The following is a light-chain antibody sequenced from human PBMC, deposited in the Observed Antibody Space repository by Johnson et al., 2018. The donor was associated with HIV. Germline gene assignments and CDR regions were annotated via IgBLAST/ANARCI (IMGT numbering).Light chain of an antibody. Sequence: QSVLTQPPSVSAAPGQKVTISCSGSSSNIGNNYVSWCQRLPGTAPKLLIHDTDERPPGIPDRFSGSKSGTSATLGITGLLTGDEAAYHCGTWDSSLSAPYVFGTGTKVTVL. CDR1: SSNIGNNY. J-gene: IGLJ1*01. V-gene: IGLV1-51*01. CDR2: DTD. CDR3: GTWDSSLSAPYV.